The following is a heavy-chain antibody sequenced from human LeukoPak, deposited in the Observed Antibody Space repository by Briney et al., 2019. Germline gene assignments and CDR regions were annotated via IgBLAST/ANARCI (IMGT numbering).Heavy chain of an antibody. D-gene: IGHD6-13*01. CDR2: IYYSGST. V-gene: IGHV4-59*11. CDR3: ARGYSSNWFY. Sequence: PSETLSLTCIVYGCSISSHYWSWIRQPPGKGLEWIGYIYYSGSTNYNPSLKSRVTISVDTSKNQFSLNLSSVSAADTAVYYCARGYSSNWFYWGQGTLVTVSS. J-gene: IGHJ4*02. CDR1: GCSISSHY.